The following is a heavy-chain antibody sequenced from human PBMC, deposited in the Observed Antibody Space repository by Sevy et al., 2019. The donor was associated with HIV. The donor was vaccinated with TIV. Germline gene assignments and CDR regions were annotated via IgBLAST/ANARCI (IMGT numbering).Heavy chain of an antibody. V-gene: IGHV3-7*01. CDR1: GFTFSSYW. CDR3: ARDVGSFDYYYMDV. CDR2: IKQDGNDK. Sequence: GGSLRLSCAVSGFTFSSYWMSWVRQAPGKGLEWVANIKQDGNDKYYADSVKGRFTISRDNAKNSLYLQMSCLRAEDTAVYYCARDVGSFDYYYMDVWGKGTTVTVSS. D-gene: IGHD1-26*01. J-gene: IGHJ6*03.